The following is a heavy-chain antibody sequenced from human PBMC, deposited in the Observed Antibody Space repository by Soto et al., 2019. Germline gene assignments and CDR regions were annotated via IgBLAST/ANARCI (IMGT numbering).Heavy chain of an antibody. J-gene: IGHJ4*02. CDR3: ARVDGSGTFSFFDF. Sequence: QVQLQESGPGLVKPSETLSLTCTVSGASVSSSSYFWTWSRQPPGKGLEWIGYIHHNGHTSYNASLKSRPTMSLDTSKNQFSLKLRSVDAADTAMYYCARVDGSGTFSFFDFWGRGTLVTVSS. CDR2: IHHNGHT. V-gene: IGHV4-61*01. D-gene: IGHD3-10*01. CDR1: GASVSSSSYF.